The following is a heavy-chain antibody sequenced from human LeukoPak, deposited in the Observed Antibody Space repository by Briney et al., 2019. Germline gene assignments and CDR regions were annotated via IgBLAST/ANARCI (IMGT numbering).Heavy chain of an antibody. CDR3: AREVVRYFDRYGMDV. D-gene: IGHD3-9*01. CDR1: GFAFSSYW. CDR2: INGDGSST. Sequence: GGSLRLSCAASGFAFSSYWMHWVRQAPGKGLVWVSRINGDGSSTSYADSVKGRFTISRDNAKNSLNLQMNSLRAEDTAVYYCAREVVRYFDRYGMDVWGQGTTVTVSS. J-gene: IGHJ6*02. V-gene: IGHV3-74*01.